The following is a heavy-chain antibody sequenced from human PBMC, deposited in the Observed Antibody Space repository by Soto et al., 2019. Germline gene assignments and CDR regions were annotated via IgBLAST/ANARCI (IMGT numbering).Heavy chain of an antibody. CDR3: AKEMGDYYDSSGSWFDP. CDR1: GFTFSSYV. Sequence: EVQLLESGGGLVQPGGSLRLSCAASGFTFSSYVMSWVRQAPGKGLEWVSGISGSGDNTYYADSVKGRFTISRDNSKNTLVLQMNSRRAEDTALYFCAKEMGDYYDSSGSWFDPWGQGTLVTVSS. J-gene: IGHJ5*02. D-gene: IGHD3-22*01. V-gene: IGHV3-23*01. CDR2: ISGSGDNT.